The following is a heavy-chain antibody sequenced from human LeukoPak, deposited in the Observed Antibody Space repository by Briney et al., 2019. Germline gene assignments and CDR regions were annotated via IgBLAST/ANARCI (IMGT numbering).Heavy chain of an antibody. J-gene: IGHJ4*02. CDR1: GGSFSGYY. Sequence: SETLSLTCAVYGGSFSGYYWSWLRQSPGKGLEWIGRIYTSGSTNYNPSLKSRVTMSVDTSKNQFSLKLSSVTAADTAVYYCARERKQLPQFDYWGQGTLVTVSS. CDR2: IYTSGST. V-gene: IGHV4-59*10. D-gene: IGHD6-13*01. CDR3: ARERKQLPQFDY.